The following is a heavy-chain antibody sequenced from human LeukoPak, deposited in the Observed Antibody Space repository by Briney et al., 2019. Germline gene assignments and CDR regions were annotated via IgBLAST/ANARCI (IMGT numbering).Heavy chain of an antibody. V-gene: IGHV1-69*05. Sequence: SVKVSCKASGGTFSSYAISWVRQAPGQGLEWMGRIIPIFGTAHYAQKFQGRVTLTRDTPTSTVYMELSSLRSEDTAVYYCAREPSGEDFWSGYLIDYWGQGTLVTVSS. D-gene: IGHD3-3*01. CDR1: GGTFSSYA. J-gene: IGHJ4*02. CDR2: IIPIFGTA. CDR3: AREPSGEDFWSGYLIDY.